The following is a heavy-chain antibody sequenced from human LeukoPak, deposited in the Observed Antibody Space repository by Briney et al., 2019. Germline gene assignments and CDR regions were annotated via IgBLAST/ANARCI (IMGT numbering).Heavy chain of an antibody. CDR1: GGSISRSNW. Sequence: SGTLSLTCTVSGGSISRSNWWSWARQPPGKGLEWIGEIHGTGSTNYNPPLKSRVTMSLDKSKNQFSLNLNSVTAADTAVYYCATYYDILSGYTFDYWGQGTLVAVSS. CDR2: IHGTGST. D-gene: IGHD3-9*01. J-gene: IGHJ4*02. V-gene: IGHV4-4*02. CDR3: ATYYDILSGYTFDY.